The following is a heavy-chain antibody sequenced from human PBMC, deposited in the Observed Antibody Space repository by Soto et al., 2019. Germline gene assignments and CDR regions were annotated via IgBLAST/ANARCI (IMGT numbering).Heavy chain of an antibody. Sequence: GASVKVSCKASGFTFTNSAVQWVRQARGQRLEWIGWIVVGSGNTNYAQKLQERVTITGDMSTSTAYMELSSLRSEDTAVYYCAADKDFWSGHYLFDHWGQGTLVTVSS. CDR1: GFTFTNSA. CDR2: IVVGSGNT. J-gene: IGHJ4*02. D-gene: IGHD3-3*01. CDR3: AADKDFWSGHYLFDH. V-gene: IGHV1-58*01.